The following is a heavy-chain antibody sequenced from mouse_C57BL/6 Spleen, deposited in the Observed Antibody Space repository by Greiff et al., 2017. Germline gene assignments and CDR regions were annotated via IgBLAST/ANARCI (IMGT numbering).Heavy chain of an antibody. CDR1: GYTFTSYW. D-gene: IGHD1-1*01. Sequence: VQLQQPGAELVKPGASVKLSCKASGYTFTSYWMHWVKQRPGQGLEWIGMIHPNSGSTNYNEKFKSKATLTVDKSSSTAYMQLSSLTSEDSAVYYCAKWDLLRYDMDDWGTGTSVTVSS. V-gene: IGHV1-64*01. J-gene: IGHJ4*01. CDR2: IHPNSGST. CDR3: AKWDLLRYDMDD.